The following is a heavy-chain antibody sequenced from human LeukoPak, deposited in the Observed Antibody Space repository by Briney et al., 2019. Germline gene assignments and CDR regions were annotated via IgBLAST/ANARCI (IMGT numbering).Heavy chain of an antibody. V-gene: IGHV1-3*01. CDR1: GYTFTSYA. Sequence: GASVKVSCKASGYTFTSYAMHWVRQAPGQRLEWMGWINAGNGNTKYSQKFQGRVTITRDTSASTAYMELSSLRSEDTAVYYCARARLLNYYDSSGYYYVVRGPEYYFDYWGQGTLVTVSS. CDR2: INAGNGNT. D-gene: IGHD3-22*01. CDR3: ARARLLNYYDSSGYYYVVRGPEYYFDY. J-gene: IGHJ4*02.